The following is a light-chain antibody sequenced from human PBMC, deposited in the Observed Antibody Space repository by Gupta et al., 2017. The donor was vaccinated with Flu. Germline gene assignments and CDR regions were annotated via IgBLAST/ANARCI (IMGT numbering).Light chain of an antibody. J-gene: IGKJ4*01. V-gene: IGKV3-11*01. CDR3: QQRSNWPLT. CDR1: QSVSSY. CDR2: DSS. Sequence: VLTQSPATLSLSPGERATLSCRASQSVSSYLAWYQQKPGKAPRLLIYDSSNRATGIPARFSGSGSGTDFTLTISSLGPEEFAVYYCQQRSNWPLTFGGGTKVEIK.